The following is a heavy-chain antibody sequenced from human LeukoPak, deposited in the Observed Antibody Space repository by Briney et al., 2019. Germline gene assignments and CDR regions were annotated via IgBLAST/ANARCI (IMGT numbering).Heavy chain of an antibody. D-gene: IGHD2-21*02. CDR3: AKLTRQHCGRDCPYPFDY. V-gene: IGHV3-23*01. Sequence: GGSLRLSCTASGFAFSNYAMNWVRQAPGKGLEWVSVISGSGDVTNDADSVTGRFTISRDNSKNTLFLLMNSQSVDDTAVYYCAKLTRQHCGRDCPYPFDYWGHGTLVTVSS. CDR1: GFAFSNYA. J-gene: IGHJ4*01. CDR2: ISGSGDVT.